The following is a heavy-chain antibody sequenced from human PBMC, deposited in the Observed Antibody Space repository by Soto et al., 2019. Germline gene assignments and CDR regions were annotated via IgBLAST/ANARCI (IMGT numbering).Heavy chain of an antibody. Sequence: QVQLQESGPGLVKPSQTLSLTCTVSGGSISSGGYYWSWIRQHPGKGLEWIGYIYYSGSTYYNPSLKGRVTISVDTSKNQFSLKLSSVTAADSAVYYCARAPNYSYYYYMDVWGKGTTVTVSS. J-gene: IGHJ6*03. CDR2: IYYSGST. V-gene: IGHV4-31*03. D-gene: IGHD4-4*01. CDR1: GGSISSGGYY. CDR3: ARAPNYSYYYYMDV.